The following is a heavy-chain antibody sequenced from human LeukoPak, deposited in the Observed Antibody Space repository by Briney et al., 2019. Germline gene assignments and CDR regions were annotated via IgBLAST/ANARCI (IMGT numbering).Heavy chain of an antibody. CDR2: TYYRSKWYN. V-gene: IGHV6-1*01. D-gene: IGHD2-21*01. CDR1: GDSVSSNSAA. J-gene: IGHJ4*02. Sequence: SQTLSLTCAISGDSVSSNSAAWSWIRQPPSRGLEWLGRTYYRSKWYNDYAVSVKSQITINPDTSKNQFSLQLNSVTPEDTAVYYGARDLFLRSDYRPPWYYFDYWGQGTLVTVSS. CDR3: ARDLFLRSDYRPPWYYFDY.